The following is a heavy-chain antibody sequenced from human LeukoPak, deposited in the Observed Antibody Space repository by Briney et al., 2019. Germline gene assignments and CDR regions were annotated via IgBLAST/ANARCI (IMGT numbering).Heavy chain of an antibody. Sequence: PSETLSLTCTVSGGSTSSYYWSWLRQPPGRGLEWIGYIHYSWGTNYSPSLKSRVTISVDTSKNQFSLKLNSVTAADTAVYYCARGGSSDWLNWFDPWGQGTLVTVSS. CDR1: GGSTSSYY. V-gene: IGHV4-59*01. D-gene: IGHD6-19*01. J-gene: IGHJ5*01. CDR3: ARGGSSDWLNWFDP. CDR2: IHYSWGT.